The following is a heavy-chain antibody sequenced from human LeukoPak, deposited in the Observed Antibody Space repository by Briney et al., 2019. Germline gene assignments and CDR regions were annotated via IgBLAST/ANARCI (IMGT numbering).Heavy chain of an antibody. CDR3: ARGMGGYGGYDY. J-gene: IGHJ4*02. Sequence: GGSLRLSCAASGFTVSSNYMSWVRQAPGKGLEWVSVIHSGGSSYYADSVKGRFTISRDNSKNTVYLQMNSLRVEDTAVYYCARGMGGYGGYDYWGQGTLVTVSS. CDR2: IHSGGSS. V-gene: IGHV3-66*01. D-gene: IGHD5-12*01. CDR1: GFTVSSNY.